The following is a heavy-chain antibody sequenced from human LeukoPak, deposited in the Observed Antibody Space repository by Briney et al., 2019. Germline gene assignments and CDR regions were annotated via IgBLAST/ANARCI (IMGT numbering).Heavy chain of an antibody. CDR1: GGSFSGYY. J-gene: IGHJ6*03. Sequence: SETLSLTCAVYGGSFSGYYWSWIRQAPGKGLEWIGEINHSGSTNYNPSLKSRVTISVDTSKNQFSLKLSSVTAADTAVYYCARQGIGVAAAGTDYYYYMDVWGKGTPVTVSS. D-gene: IGHD6-13*01. CDR3: ARQGIGVAAAGTDYYYYMDV. V-gene: IGHV4-34*01. CDR2: INHSGST.